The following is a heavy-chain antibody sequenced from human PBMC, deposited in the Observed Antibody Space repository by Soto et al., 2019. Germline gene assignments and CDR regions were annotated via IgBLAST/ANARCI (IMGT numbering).Heavy chain of an antibody. CDR2: ISAHNGNT. J-gene: IGHJ4*02. D-gene: IGHD1-1*01. Sequence: QVHLVQSGAEVKKPGASVKVSCKGSGYAFTTYGITWVRQAPGQGLEWMGWISAHNGNTNYAQKLQGRVTVTRDTXXXXXXXEXRSXXXXXXAVYYCARGRYGDYWGQGALVT. V-gene: IGHV1-18*01. CDR3: ARGRYGDY. CDR1: GYAFTTYG.